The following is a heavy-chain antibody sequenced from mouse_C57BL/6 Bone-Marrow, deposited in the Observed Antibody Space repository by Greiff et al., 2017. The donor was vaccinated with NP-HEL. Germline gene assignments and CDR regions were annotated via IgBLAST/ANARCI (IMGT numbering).Heavy chain of an antibody. Sequence: EVQGVESGGGLVKPGGSLKLSCAASGFTFSSYTMSWVRQTPEKRLEWVATISGGGGNTYYPDSVKGRFTISRANAKNTLYLQMSSLRSEDTALYYCARPGPYWYFDVWGTGTTVTVSS. CDR2: ISGGGGNT. CDR3: ARPGPYWYFDV. J-gene: IGHJ1*03. CDR1: GFTFSSYT. V-gene: IGHV5-9*01.